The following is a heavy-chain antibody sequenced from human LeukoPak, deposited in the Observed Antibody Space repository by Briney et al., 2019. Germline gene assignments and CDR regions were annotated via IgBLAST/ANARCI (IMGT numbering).Heavy chain of an antibody. CDR2: IYYGGST. V-gene: IGHV4-59*01. D-gene: IGHD3-10*01. J-gene: IGHJ5*02. Sequence: PSETLSLTCTVSGGSISSYYWSWIRQPPGKGLEWIGYIYYGGSTNYNPFLKSRVTISVDTSKNQFSLRLSSVTAADTAVYYCARTGPRGWFDPWGQGTLVTVSS. CDR3: ARTGPRGWFDP. CDR1: GGSISSYY.